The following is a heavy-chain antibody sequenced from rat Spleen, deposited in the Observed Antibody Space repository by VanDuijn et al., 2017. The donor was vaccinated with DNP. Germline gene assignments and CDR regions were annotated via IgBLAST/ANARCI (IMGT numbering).Heavy chain of an antibody. CDR1: GYSITSSYR. CDR3: ARSGSYYYYFDY. D-gene: IGHD1-12*02. CDR2: INSAGST. V-gene: IGHV3-3*01. Sequence: EVQLQESGPGLVKPSQSLSLTCSVTGYSITSSYRWNWIRKFPGNKLEWMGYINSAGSTNYNPSLKSRISITRDTSKNQFFLQVNSVTTEDTATYYCARSGSYYYYFDYWGQGVMVTVSS. J-gene: IGHJ2*01.